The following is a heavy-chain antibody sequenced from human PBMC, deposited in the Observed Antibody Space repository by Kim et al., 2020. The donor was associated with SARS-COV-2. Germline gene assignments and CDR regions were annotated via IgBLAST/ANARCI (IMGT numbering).Heavy chain of an antibody. D-gene: IGHD6-13*01. J-gene: IGHJ4*02. V-gene: IGHV3-30-3*01. CDR3: ARDGIAAAGNYKFDY. Sequence: GGSLRLSCAASGFTFTTYAMNWVRQAPGKGLEWVAVISYDGGNKFYADSVKGRFTISRDNSKNTLSLQMNSLRAEDTAVYYCARDGIAAAGNYKFDYWGQGTLVTVSS. CDR1: GFTFTTYA. CDR2: ISYDGGNK.